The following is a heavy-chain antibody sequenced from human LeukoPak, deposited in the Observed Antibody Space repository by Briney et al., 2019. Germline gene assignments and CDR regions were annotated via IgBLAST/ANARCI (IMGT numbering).Heavy chain of an antibody. CDR1: GYTFTGYY. Sequence: ASVKVSCKASGYTFTGYYMHWVRQAPGQGLEWMGWTNPNSGGTNYAQKFQGRVTMTRDTSISTAYMELSRLRSDDTAVYYCARGGITMVRANWFDPWGQGTLVTVSS. V-gene: IGHV1-2*02. J-gene: IGHJ5*02. CDR2: TNPNSGGT. CDR3: ARGGITMVRANWFDP. D-gene: IGHD3-10*01.